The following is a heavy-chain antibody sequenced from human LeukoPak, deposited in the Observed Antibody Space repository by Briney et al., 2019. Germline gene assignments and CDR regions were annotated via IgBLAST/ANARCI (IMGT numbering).Heavy chain of an antibody. CDR2: IWYDGSNK. Sequence: GGSLRLSCAASGVTFSSYGMHWVRQAPGKGLEWVSLIWYDGSNKYYADSVKGRFTISRDNSKNTLNLQMNSLRAEDTALYYCARDRAMVVGSSWYCDYWGQGTLVTVSS. CDR1: GVTFSSYG. V-gene: IGHV3-33*01. J-gene: IGHJ4*02. D-gene: IGHD5-18*01. CDR3: ARDRAMVVGSSWYCDY.